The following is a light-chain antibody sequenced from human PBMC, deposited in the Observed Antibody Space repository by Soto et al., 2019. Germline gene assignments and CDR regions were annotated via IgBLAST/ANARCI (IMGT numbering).Light chain of an antibody. CDR1: QGIGSW. Sequence: DIQMTQSPSSLSASVGDRVTITCRASQGIGSWLAWYQQKAGKAPNLLIYGTSSLQTGVPSRFSGSGSGTDFTLTISSLQPEDFATYYCQQAFSFTRTFGQGTKVDIK. V-gene: IGKV1-12*01. CDR3: QQAFSFTRT. CDR2: GTS. J-gene: IGKJ1*01.